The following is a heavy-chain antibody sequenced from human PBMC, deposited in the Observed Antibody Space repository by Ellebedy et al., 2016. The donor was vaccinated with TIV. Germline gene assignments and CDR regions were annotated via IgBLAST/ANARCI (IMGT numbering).Heavy chain of an antibody. CDR2: INHSGST. J-gene: IGHJ2*01. Sequence: SETLSLTXAVYGGSFSGYYWSWIRQPPGKGLEWIGEINHSGSTNYNPSLKSRVTISVDTSKNQFSLKLSSVTAADKAVYYCARRRSWYFDLWGRGTLVTVSS. CDR1: GGSFSGYY. CDR3: ARRRSWYFDL. V-gene: IGHV4-34*01.